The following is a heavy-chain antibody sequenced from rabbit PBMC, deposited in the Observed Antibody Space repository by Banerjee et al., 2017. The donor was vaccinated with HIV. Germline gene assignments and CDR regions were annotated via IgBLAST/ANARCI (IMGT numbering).Heavy chain of an antibody. CDR3: ARRAGSSGYYSFKL. D-gene: IGHD1-1*01. Sequence: QEQLVESGGGLFQPGGSLTLTCKASGFTLSSYVMCWVRQAPGKGLEWIGCINTGSGSTDYASWVNGRFTISKTSSTTVTLQMTSLTAADTATYFCARRAGSSGYYSFKLWGPGTLVTVS. J-gene: IGHJ4*01. V-gene: IGHV1S45*01. CDR2: INTGSGST. CDR1: GFTLSSYV.